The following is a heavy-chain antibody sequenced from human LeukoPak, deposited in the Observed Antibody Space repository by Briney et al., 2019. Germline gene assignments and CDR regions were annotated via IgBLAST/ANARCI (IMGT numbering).Heavy chain of an antibody. Sequence: LETLSLTCTVSGGSVSSGSYYWSWIRQPPGKGLEWIGYIYYSGSTNYNPSLKSRVTISVDTSKNQFSLKLSSVTAADTAVYYCARGGSSWVYYFDYWGQGTLVTVSS. J-gene: IGHJ4*02. CDR2: IYYSGST. CDR3: ARGGSSWVYYFDY. CDR1: GGSVSSGSYY. V-gene: IGHV4-61*01. D-gene: IGHD6-13*01.